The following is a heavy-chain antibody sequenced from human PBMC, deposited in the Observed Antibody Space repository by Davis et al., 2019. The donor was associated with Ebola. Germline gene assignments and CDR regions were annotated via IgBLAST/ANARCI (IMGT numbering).Heavy chain of an antibody. J-gene: IGHJ4*02. CDR3: ARDIVVVPADKFVYWGIDY. CDR2: IIPILGIA. Sequence: AASVKVSCKASGGTFSSYAISWVRQAPGQGLEWMGRIIPILGIANYAQKFQGRVTITADKSTSTAYMELSSLRSEDTAVYYCARDIVVVPADKFVYWGIDYWGQGTLVTVSS. D-gene: IGHD2-2*01. V-gene: IGHV1-69*04. CDR1: GGTFSSYA.